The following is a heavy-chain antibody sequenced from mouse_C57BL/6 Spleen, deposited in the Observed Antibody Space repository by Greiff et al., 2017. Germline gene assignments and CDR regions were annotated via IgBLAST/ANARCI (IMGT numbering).Heavy chain of an antibody. Sequence: VQLQQSGPELVKPGASVKIPCKASGYTFTDYNMDWVKQSHGKSLEWIGDINPNTGGTIYNQKFKGKATLTVDKSSSTAYMELRSLTSEDTAVYYCASSRGAYDYLDYWGQGTTLTVSS. CDR1: GYTFTDYN. CDR2: INPNTGGT. D-gene: IGHD2-3*01. J-gene: IGHJ2*01. CDR3: ASSRGAYDYLDY. V-gene: IGHV1-18*01.